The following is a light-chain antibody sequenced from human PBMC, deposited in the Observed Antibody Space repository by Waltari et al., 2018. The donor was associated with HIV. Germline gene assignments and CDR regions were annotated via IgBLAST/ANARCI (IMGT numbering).Light chain of an antibody. Sequence: QSVLTQSPSVSGAPGQRVTISCTGSSSNIGAGYDVHWYQQLPGTAPKLLIYGYNNRPSGVPDRFSGSKSGTSASLAITGLQAEDEADYYCQSYDSSLRGWVFGGGTSLTVL. V-gene: IGLV1-40*01. CDR2: GYN. CDR1: SSNIGAGYD. J-gene: IGLJ3*02. CDR3: QSYDSSLRGWV.